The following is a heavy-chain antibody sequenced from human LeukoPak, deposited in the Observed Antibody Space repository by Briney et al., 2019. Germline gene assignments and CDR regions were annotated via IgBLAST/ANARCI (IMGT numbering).Heavy chain of an antibody. CDR1: GYTFTGYY. D-gene: IGHD3-22*01. J-gene: IGHJ4*02. CDR3: ARGRSLDSRYLLDY. V-gene: IGHV1-2*06. Sequence: VASVKVSCKASGYTFTGYYMHWVRQAPGQGLEWMERINPNSGGTNYAQKFQGRVTMTRDTSISTAYMELSRLRSDDTAVYYCARGRSLDSRYLLDYWGQGTLVTVSS. CDR2: INPNSGGT.